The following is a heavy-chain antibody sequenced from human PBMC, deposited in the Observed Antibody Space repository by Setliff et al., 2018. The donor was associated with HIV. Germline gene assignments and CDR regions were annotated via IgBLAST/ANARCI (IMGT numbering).Heavy chain of an antibody. Sequence: PSETLSLTCTVSGGSISSYYWSWIRQPPGKGLEWIGNIHSSGSTNYNPSLKSRVTISVDTSKNQFSLKLTSVTAADTAVYYCARQMDSGYDGEGYWGQGTLVTVSS. V-gene: IGHV4-4*09. J-gene: IGHJ4*02. CDR3: ARQMDSGYDGEGY. D-gene: IGHD5-12*01. CDR1: GGSISSYY. CDR2: IHSSGST.